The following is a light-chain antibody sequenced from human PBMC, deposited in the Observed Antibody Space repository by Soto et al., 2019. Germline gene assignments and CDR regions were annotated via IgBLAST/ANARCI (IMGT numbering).Light chain of an antibody. CDR3: QQYNSYSPWT. CDR2: DAS. Sequence: DIQMTHSPSTLSASVGDRVTITCRASQSISSWLAWYQQKPGKAPKLLIYDASSLESGVPSRFSGSGSGTEFTLTIRSLQPDDFATYYCQQYNSYSPWTFGQGTKVDIK. CDR1: QSISSW. J-gene: IGKJ1*01. V-gene: IGKV1-5*01.